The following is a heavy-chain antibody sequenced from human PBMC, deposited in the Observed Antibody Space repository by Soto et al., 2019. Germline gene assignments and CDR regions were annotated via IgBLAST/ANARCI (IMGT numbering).Heavy chain of an antibody. CDR1: GGSFSGYY. CDR3: ARVKIFGVVTLNYYGMDV. CDR2: INHSGST. D-gene: IGHD3-3*01. Sequence: LSLTCAVYGGSFSGYYWSWIRQPPGKGLEWIGEINHSGSTNYNPSLKSRVTISVDTSKNQFSLKLSSVTAADTAVYYCARVKIFGVVTLNYYGMDVWSQGTTVTVSS. V-gene: IGHV4-34*01. J-gene: IGHJ6*02.